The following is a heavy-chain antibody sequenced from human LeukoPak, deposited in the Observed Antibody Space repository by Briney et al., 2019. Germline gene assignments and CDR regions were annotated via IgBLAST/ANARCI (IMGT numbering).Heavy chain of an antibody. CDR1: GYTFTSYD. V-gene: IGHV1-8*01. Sequence: ASVKVSCKASGYTFTSYDINWVRQATGQGLEWMGWMNPNSGNTGYAQKFQGRVTMTRNTSISTAYMELSSLRSDDTAVYYCARDKQLDWAHYHYCYMDVWGKGTTVTVSS. CDR2: MNPNSGNT. CDR3: ARDKQLDWAHYHYCYMDV. J-gene: IGHJ6*03. D-gene: IGHD1-1*01.